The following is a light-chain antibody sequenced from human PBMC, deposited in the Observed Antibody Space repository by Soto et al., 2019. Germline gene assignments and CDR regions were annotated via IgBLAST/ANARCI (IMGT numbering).Light chain of an antibody. CDR2: DVS. CDR1: SSDVGGYTY. V-gene: IGLV2-11*01. J-gene: IGLJ1*01. CDR3: CSYAGSYTYV. Sequence: LTQPRSVSGSPGQSVTISCTGTSSDVGGYTYVSWYQQHPGKAPKLMIYDVSKRPSGVPDRFSGSKSGNTASLTISGLQAEDEADYYCCSYAGSYTYVFGTGTKVTVL.